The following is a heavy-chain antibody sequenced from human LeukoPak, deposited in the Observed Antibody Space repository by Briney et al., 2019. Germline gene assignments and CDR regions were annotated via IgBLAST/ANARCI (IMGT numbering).Heavy chain of an antibody. CDR3: ARRAAAGTSPYYYYYYMDV. Sequence: ASVKVSCKASGYTFTSYGISWVRQAPGQGLEWMGWISAYNGNTNYAQKLQGRVTMTTDTSTSTAYMGLRSLRSDDTAVYYCARRAAAGTSPYYYYYYMDVWGKGTTVTVSS. J-gene: IGHJ6*03. CDR2: ISAYNGNT. D-gene: IGHD6-13*01. V-gene: IGHV1-18*01. CDR1: GYTFTSYG.